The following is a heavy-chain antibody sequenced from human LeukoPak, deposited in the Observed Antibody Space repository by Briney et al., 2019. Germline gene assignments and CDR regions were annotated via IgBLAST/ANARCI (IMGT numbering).Heavy chain of an antibody. CDR2: IYSGGNT. Sequence: GGSLRLSCAASGFTVSSNYMSWVRQAPGKGLEWVSVIYSGGNTYYADSVKGRFTISRDNSKNTLYLQMNSLRAEDTAVYYCARGPSGYSYGGYDYWGQGTLVTVSS. V-gene: IGHV3-53*01. J-gene: IGHJ4*02. D-gene: IGHD5-18*01. CDR1: GFTVSSNY. CDR3: ARGPSGYSYGGYDY.